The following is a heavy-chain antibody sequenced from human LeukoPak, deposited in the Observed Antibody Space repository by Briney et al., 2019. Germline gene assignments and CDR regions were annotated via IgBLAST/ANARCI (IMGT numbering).Heavy chain of an antibody. CDR1: GGTFSSYA. D-gene: IGHD3-22*01. CDR2: IIPIFGTA. V-gene: IGHV1-69*06. CDR3: ARGYYYDSSGYYYDPDY. J-gene: IGHJ4*02. Sequence: ASVKVSCKASGGTFSSYAISWVRQAPGQGLEWMGGIIPIFGTANYAQKFQGRVTITADKSTSTAYMELSRLRSDDTAVYYCARGYYYDSSGYYYDPDYWGQGTLVTVSS.